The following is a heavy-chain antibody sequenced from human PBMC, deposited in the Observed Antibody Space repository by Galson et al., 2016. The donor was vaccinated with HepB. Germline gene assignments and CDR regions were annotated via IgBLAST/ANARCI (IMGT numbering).Heavy chain of an antibody. D-gene: IGHD4-23*01. Sequence: GLEWVSGISWNGDSRGYADSVQGRFTTSRDNAKNSLYLQMSGLRAEDTAVYFCAKDLESTVVTQMDVWGQGTTVIVSS. V-gene: IGHV3-9*01. CDR3: AKDLESTVVTQMDV. CDR2: ISWNGDSR. J-gene: IGHJ6*02.